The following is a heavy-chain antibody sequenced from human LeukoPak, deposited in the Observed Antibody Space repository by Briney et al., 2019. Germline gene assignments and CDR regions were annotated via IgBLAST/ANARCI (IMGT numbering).Heavy chain of an antibody. CDR3: ARHRWEWELLRGSYNFDY. D-gene: IGHD1-26*01. CDR2: IYYSGST. J-gene: IGHJ4*02. V-gene: IGHV4-39*01. CDR1: GGSISSSSYY. Sequence: SETLSLTCTVSGGSISSSSYYWGWIRQPPGKGLEWIGSIYYSGSTYYNPSLKSRVTISVDTSKSQFSLKLSSVTAADTAVYYCARHRWEWELLRGSYNFDYWGQGTLVTVSS.